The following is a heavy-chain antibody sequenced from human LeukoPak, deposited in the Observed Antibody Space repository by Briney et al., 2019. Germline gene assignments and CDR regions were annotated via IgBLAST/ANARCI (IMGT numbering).Heavy chain of an antibody. D-gene: IGHD3-10*02. J-gene: IGHJ6*04. V-gene: IGHV3-21*01. CDR3: AELGITMIGGV. CDR2: ISGGSTYR. CDR1: GFTFSTYS. Sequence: GGSLRLSCAASGFTFSTYSMNWVRQAPGKGLEWVSSISGGSTYRYYADSVKGRFTISRDNAKNSLYLQMNSLRAEDTAVYYCAELGITMIGGVWGKGTTVTISS.